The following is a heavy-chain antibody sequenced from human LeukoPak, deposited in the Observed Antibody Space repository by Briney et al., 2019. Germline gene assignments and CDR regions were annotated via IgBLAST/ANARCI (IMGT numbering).Heavy chain of an antibody. CDR1: GGSISSYY. J-gene: IGHJ4*02. D-gene: IGHD3-22*01. V-gene: IGHV4-4*07. Sequence: SETLSLTCTVSGGSISSYYWSWIRQSAGKGLEWIGRIYTSGSTNYNPSLKSRVTMSVDTSKNQFSLKLSSVTAADTAVYYCARDTHYYDSSGYFTLDYWGQGTLVTVSS. CDR2: IYTSGST. CDR3: ARDTHYYDSSGYFTLDY.